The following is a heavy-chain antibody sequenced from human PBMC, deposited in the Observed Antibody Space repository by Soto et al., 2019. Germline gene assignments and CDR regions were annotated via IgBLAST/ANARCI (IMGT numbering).Heavy chain of an antibody. CDR3: ARSVFP. V-gene: IGHV4-30-4*01. Sequence: SETLSLTCTVSGGSISRGDYYWSWIRQPPGKGLEWIGYIYYSGSTYYNPSLKSRVSISVDTSKNHFSLKLTSVTAADTAVYYCARSVFPWGRGTLVPSPQ. CDR2: IYYSGST. J-gene: IGHJ5*02. CDR1: GGSISRGDYY.